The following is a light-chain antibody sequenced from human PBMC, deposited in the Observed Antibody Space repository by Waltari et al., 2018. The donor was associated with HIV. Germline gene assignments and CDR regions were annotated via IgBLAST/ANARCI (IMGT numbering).Light chain of an antibody. Sequence: YEVTQPPSVAVSPGQTASITCSGYALGDKYTCWYQQRPGQSPLLVIYQDTKRPSGIPERFSASSSGHTATLTISGTLPLDEADYYCQAWGSSTSGVFGRGTRLTVL. CDR2: QDT. CDR1: ALGDKY. J-gene: IGLJ3*02. CDR3: QAWGSSTSGV. V-gene: IGLV3-1*01.